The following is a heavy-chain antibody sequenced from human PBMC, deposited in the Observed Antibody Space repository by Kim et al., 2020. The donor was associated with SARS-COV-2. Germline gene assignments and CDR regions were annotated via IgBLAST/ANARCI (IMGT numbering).Heavy chain of an antibody. Sequence: SETLSLTCTVSGGSISSYYWSWIRQPPGKGLEWIGYIYYSGSTNYNPSLKSRVTISVDTSKNQFSLKLSSVTAADTAVYYCARGRWGPSPAFDIWGQGT. D-gene: IGHD3-16*01. CDR3: ARGRWGPSPAFDI. CDR1: GGSISSYY. CDR2: IYYSGST. V-gene: IGHV4-59*01. J-gene: IGHJ3*02.